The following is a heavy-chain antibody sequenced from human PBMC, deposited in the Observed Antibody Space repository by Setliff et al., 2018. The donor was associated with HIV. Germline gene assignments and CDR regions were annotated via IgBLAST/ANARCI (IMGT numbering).Heavy chain of an antibody. CDR3: ARDHKGYSYGYFDS. J-gene: IGHJ4*02. CDR2: MHTSGNT. D-gene: IGHD5-18*01. Sequence: PSETLSLTCTVSGGSIISGDYYWSWIRQPPGKGLEWIGRMHTSGNTNYNPSLKSRVTMSVDTSKNQFSLRLSSVPAADTAVYYCARDHKGYSYGYFDSWGQGTLVTVSS. CDR1: GGSIISGDYY. V-gene: IGHV4-61*02.